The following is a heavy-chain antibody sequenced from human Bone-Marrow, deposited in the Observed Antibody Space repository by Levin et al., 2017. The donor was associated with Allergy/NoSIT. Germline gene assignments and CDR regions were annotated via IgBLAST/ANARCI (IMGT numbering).Heavy chain of an antibody. CDR3: AKDTLTFGDLVAPTPY. CDR2: ITWNGETV. Sequence: SLKISCVVSGFTFDDCAMHWVRQVPGRGLEWVAGITWNGETVTYADSVKGRFTISRDNAKNSLFLQMDGLRPEDTALYYCAKDTLTFGDLVAPTPYWGQGTLVTVSS. J-gene: IGHJ4*02. D-gene: IGHD3-16*01. V-gene: IGHV3-9*01. CDR1: GFTFDDCA.